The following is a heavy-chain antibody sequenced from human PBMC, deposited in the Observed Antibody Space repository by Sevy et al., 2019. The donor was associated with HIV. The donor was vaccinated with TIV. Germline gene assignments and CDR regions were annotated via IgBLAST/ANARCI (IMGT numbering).Heavy chain of an antibody. CDR2: VRQDMSEK. Sequence: GGSLRLSCATSSFTFSSNWMTWVRQAPGKGLEWVANVRQDMSEKYYSDSVKGRFTISRDNAKNSLYLEMNSLRAEDTAVYYCARAQQITMLVVIGGLYFDFWGHGTLVTVSS. CDR1: SFTFSSNW. J-gene: IGHJ4*01. V-gene: IGHV3-7*01. CDR3: ARAQQITMLVVIGGLYFDF. D-gene: IGHD3-22*01.